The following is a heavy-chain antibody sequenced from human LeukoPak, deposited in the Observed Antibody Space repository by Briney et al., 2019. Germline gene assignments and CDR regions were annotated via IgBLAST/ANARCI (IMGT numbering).Heavy chain of an antibody. Sequence: SETLSLTCVVYGGSFSGYYWSWIRQPPGKGLEWIGEINHSGSTNYNPSLKSRVTISVDTSKNQFSLKLSSVTAADTAVYYCAAWELRGGYYFDYWGQGTLVTVSS. CDR2: INHSGST. V-gene: IGHV4-34*01. D-gene: IGHD1-26*01. J-gene: IGHJ4*02. CDR3: AAWELRGGYYFDY. CDR1: GGSFSGYY.